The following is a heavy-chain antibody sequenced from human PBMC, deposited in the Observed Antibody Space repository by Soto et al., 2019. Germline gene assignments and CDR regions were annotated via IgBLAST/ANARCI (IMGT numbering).Heavy chain of an antibody. Sequence: ETLSLTCTVSGGSISSYYWSWIRQPPGKGLEWIGYIYYSGSTNYNPSLKSRVTISVDTSKNQFSLKLSSVTAADTAVYYCARDNGDYFHGMDVWGQGTTVTVSS. CDR1: GGSISSYY. CDR3: ARDNGDYFHGMDV. J-gene: IGHJ6*02. CDR2: IYYSGST. D-gene: IGHD4-17*01. V-gene: IGHV4-59*01.